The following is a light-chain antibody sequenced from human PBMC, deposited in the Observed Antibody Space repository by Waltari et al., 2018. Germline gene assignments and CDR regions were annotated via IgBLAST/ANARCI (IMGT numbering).Light chain of an antibody. CDR1: SRAIGFYHF. CDR3: ASETSTTTLYV. J-gene: IGLJ1*01. CDR2: QVS. V-gene: IGLV2-14*01. Sequence: HSALTQPASVSGSPGQSITIPCTGTSRAIGFYHFVSWYQQHPGKAPKVRIYQVSNRPSGVSNRFSGSKSGNTASLTISGLQAEDEADYYCASETSTTTLYVFGSGTKVTVL.